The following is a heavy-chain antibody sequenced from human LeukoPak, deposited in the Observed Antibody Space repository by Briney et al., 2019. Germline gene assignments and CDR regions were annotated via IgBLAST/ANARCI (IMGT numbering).Heavy chain of an antibody. Sequence: SETLSLTCTVSGGSISSYCWSWIRQPPGKGLEWIGYVYYTGSTNYNPSLKSRVTISVDTSKNHFSLELSSVTAADTAVYYCARGSQRITVFGVVTDYWGQGTLVTVSS. D-gene: IGHD3-3*01. CDR1: GGSISSYC. CDR2: VYYTGST. V-gene: IGHV4-59*01. CDR3: ARGSQRITVFGVVTDY. J-gene: IGHJ4*02.